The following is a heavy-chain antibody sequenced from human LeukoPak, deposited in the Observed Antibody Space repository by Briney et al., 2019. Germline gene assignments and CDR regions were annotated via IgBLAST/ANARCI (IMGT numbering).Heavy chain of an antibody. V-gene: IGHV3-11*04. CDR1: GFTFSDYY. CDR3: ARVFETLRYFDWFMGGVDY. Sequence: PGRSLRLSCAASGFTFSDYYMSWIRQAPGKGLEWVSYISSSGSTIYYADSVKGRFTISRDNAKNSLYLQMNSLRAEDTAVYYCARVFETLRYFDWFMGGVDYWGQGTLVTVSS. D-gene: IGHD3-9*01. CDR2: ISSSGSTI. J-gene: IGHJ4*02.